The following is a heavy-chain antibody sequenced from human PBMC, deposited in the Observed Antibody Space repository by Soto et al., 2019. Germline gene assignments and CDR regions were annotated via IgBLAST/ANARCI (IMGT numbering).Heavy chain of an antibody. CDR1: GFTFSSYA. V-gene: IGHV3-30-3*01. D-gene: IGHD3-22*01. CDR3: ARERSAVVSNYFDY. Sequence: ESGGGVVQPGRSLRLSCAASGFTFSSYAMHWVRQAPGKGLEWVAVISYDGSNKYYADSVKGRFTISRDNSKNTLYLQMNSLRAEDTAVYYCARERSAVVSNYFDYWGQGTLVTVSS. J-gene: IGHJ4*02. CDR2: ISYDGSNK.